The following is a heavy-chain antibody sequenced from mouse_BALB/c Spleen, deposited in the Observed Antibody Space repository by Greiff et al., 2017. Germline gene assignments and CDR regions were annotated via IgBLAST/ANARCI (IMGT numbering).Heavy chain of an antibody. CDR2: IYPGGGYT. CDR1: GYTFTNYW. Sequence: QVQLKESGAELVRPGTSVKISCKASGYTFTNYWLGWVKQRPGHGLEWIGDIYPGGGYTNYNEKFKGKATLTADTSSSTAYMQLSSLTSEDSAVYFCARELYGSSPYYAMDYWGQGTSVTVSS. D-gene: IGHD1-1*01. J-gene: IGHJ4*01. V-gene: IGHV1-63*02. CDR3: ARELYGSSPYYAMDY.